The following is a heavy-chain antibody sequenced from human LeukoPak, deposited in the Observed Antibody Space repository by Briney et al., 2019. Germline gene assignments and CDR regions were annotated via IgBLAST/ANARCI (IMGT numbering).Heavy chain of an antibody. CDR3: ARVSESGSSSPFDC. CDR2: INHSGST. V-gene: IGHV4-34*01. Sequence: SETLSLTCAVYGGSFSGYYWSWIRQPPGKGLEWIGEINHSGSTNYNPSLKSRVTISVDTSKNQFSLKLSSVTAADTAVYYCARVSESGSSSPFDCWGQGTLVTVSS. D-gene: IGHD1-26*01. J-gene: IGHJ4*02. CDR1: GGSFSGYY.